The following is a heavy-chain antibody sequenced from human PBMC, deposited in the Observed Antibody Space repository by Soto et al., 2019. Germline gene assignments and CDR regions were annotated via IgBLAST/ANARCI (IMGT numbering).Heavy chain of an antibody. J-gene: IGHJ4*02. CDR1: GFTFSSYW. Sequence: EVQLVESRGGLVQPGGSLRLSCAASGFTFSSYWMHWVRQAPGKGLVWVSRINSDGSSTSYADSVKGRFTISRDNAKNTLYLQMNSLRAEDTAVYYCAIRASYYDSSGYFDYWGQGTLVTVSS. D-gene: IGHD3-22*01. CDR2: INSDGSST. V-gene: IGHV3-74*01. CDR3: AIRASYYDSSGYFDY.